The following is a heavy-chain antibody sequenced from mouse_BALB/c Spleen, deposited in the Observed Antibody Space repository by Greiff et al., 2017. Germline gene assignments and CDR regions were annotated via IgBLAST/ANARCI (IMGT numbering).Heavy chain of an antibody. J-gene: IGHJ1*01. CDR3: ARNYSYWYFDV. D-gene: IGHD2-12*01. CDR2: IWSGGST. Sequence: VMLVESGPGLVQPSQSLSITCTVSGFSLTSYGVHWVRQSPGKGLEWLGVIWSGGSTDYNAAFISRLSISKDNSKSQVFFKMNSLQANDTAIYYCARNYSYWYFDVWGAGTTVTVSS. CDR1: GFSLTSYG. V-gene: IGHV2-2*02.